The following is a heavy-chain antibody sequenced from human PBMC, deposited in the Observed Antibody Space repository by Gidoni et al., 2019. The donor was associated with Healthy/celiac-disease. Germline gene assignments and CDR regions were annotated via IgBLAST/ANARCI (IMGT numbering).Heavy chain of an antibody. CDR2: IKSKTDGGTT. J-gene: IGHJ6*02. CDR3: TTDNLYSSSCPLRCYYYGMDV. Sequence: EVQLVESGGGLVKPGGSLRLSCAASGFTFSNAWMSWVRQAPGKGLEWVGRIKSKTDGGTTDYAAPVKGRFTISRDDSKNTLYLQMNSLKTEDTAVYYCTTDNLYSSSCPLRCYYYGMDVWGQGTTVTVSS. D-gene: IGHD6-13*01. V-gene: IGHV3-15*01. CDR1: GFTFSNAW.